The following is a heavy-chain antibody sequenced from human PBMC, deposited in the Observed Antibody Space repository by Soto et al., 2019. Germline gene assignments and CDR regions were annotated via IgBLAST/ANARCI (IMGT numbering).Heavy chain of an antibody. J-gene: IGHJ4*02. Sequence: EVQLLESGGGLVQPGGSLRLSCVGSGFTFSAHAITWVRQAPGKGLEWVSTLGTIGAFYADSVKGRFTISRDNSKNTVNLQMTSLRGEDTAIYYCARELTTHDYWGQGTVVTVSS. CDR2: LGTIGA. CDR1: GFTFSAHA. CDR3: ARELTTHDY. V-gene: IGHV3-23*01.